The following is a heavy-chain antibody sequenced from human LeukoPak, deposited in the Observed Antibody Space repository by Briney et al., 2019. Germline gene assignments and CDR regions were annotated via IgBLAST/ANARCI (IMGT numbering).Heavy chain of an antibody. CDR3: ASGGYYGSGSYYSTNNWFDP. Sequence: PSETLSLTCTVSGGSISSYYWSWIRQPPGKGLEWIGYIYSSGSTNYNPSLKSRVTISVDTSKNQFSLKLSSVTAADTAVYYCASGGYYGSGSYYSTNNWFDPWGQGTLVTVSS. CDR2: IYSSGST. J-gene: IGHJ5*02. D-gene: IGHD3-10*01. V-gene: IGHV4-59*01. CDR1: GGSISSYY.